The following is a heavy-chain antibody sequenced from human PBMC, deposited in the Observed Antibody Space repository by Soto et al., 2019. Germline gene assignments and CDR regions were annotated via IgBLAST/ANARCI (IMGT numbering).Heavy chain of an antibody. J-gene: IGHJ6*02. D-gene: IGHD5-12*01. CDR3: ASRVRRLQSYYYGMDV. CDR1: GFTFSSYG. V-gene: IGHV3-48*03. CDR2: ISSTGTTI. Sequence: PGGSLRLSCAASGFTFSSYGMTWVRQAPGKGLEWVSFISSTGTTIMYTDSVKGRFTISRDNAKNLLYLQMSSLRVEDTAVYYCASRVRRLQSYYYGMDVWGQGTTVTVSS.